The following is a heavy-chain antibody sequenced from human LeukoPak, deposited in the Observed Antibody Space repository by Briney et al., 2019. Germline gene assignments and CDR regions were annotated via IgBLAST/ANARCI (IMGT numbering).Heavy chain of an antibody. V-gene: IGHV4-39*07. D-gene: IGHD2-15*01. CDR3: ARVRCSGGSCPYYYYYYYMDV. CDR1: GGSISSSSYY. J-gene: IGHJ6*03. CDR2: IHYSGST. Sequence: SETLSLTCTVSGGSISSSSYYWAWIRQPPGKGLEWIGSIHYSGSTYYNPSLQSRVTISIDTSKNQFSLKLRFVAAADTAVYYCARVRCSGGSCPYYYYYYYMDVWGKGTTVTVSS.